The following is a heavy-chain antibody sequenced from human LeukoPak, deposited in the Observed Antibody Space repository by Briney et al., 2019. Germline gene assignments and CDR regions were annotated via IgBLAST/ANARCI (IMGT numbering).Heavy chain of an antibody. J-gene: IGHJ4*02. Sequence: GGSLRLSCAASGFTFSSYARSGVRQAPGKGLEWVSSSGTAGGTYYADSVKGRFTISRDNSENTLYLQMNSLRTEDTALYYCAKAAMREQLSDWGQGTLVTVSS. CDR2: SGTAGGT. V-gene: IGHV3-23*01. CDR1: GFTFSSYA. CDR3: AKAAMREQLSD. D-gene: IGHD6-13*01.